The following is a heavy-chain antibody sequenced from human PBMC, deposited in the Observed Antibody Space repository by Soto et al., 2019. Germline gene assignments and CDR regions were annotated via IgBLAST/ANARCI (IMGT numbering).Heavy chain of an antibody. CDR2: IQSGGST. Sequence: EVQLVESGGALVQPGGSLRLSCTASGFSVSSKYMSWVRQAPGKGLEWVSLIQSGGSTYYAGSVRGRLTITIHNAENTRSLQRHVLEVEDTAVYYCTRGDGGGRGDRRNGVSIVVWGKGTTVTVS. CDR1: GFSVSSKY. V-gene: IGHV3-66*01. D-gene: IGHD2-15*01. J-gene: IGHJ6*01. CDR3: TRGDGGGRGDRRNGVSIVV.